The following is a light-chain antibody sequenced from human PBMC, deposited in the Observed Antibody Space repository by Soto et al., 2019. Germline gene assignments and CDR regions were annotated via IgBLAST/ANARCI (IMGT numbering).Light chain of an antibody. CDR1: SSDVGAYNY. CDR2: DVS. V-gene: IGLV2-14*01. CDR3: SSYTTSSTWV. J-gene: IGLJ3*02. Sequence: QSALTQPASVSGSPGQSITISCTGTSSDVGAYNYVSWYQQHPGKAPKLMIYDVSNRPSGVSNRVSGSKSGNTASLTISGLQAEDEADYYCSSYTTSSTWVFGGGTKVTVL.